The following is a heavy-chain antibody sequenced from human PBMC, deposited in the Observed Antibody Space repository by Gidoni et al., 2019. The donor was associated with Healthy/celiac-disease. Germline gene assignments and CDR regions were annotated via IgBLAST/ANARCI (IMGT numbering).Heavy chain of an antibody. J-gene: IGHJ4*02. Sequence: QVKLVAAGGGVVLPGRSLRLSRAASGLTFSSYAMPWVRQAPGKGLEWVAVISYDGSNKYYADSVKGRFTISRANSKNTLYLQMNSLRAEDTAVYYCARDRYIVVVTASGLFDYLGQGTLVTVSS. D-gene: IGHD2-21*02. CDR1: GLTFSSYA. CDR2: ISYDGSNK. CDR3: ARDRYIVVVTASGLFDY. V-gene: IGHV3-30-3*01.